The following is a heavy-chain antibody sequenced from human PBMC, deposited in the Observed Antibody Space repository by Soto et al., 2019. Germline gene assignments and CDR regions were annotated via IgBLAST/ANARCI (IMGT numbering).Heavy chain of an antibody. Sequence: KGLEWVSAINGGGNTYYADSVKGRFTNYRDNSKNTVYLQMNSVGAEDTAVYYCSFFFQAEDGIRYTVTVSAFLLNRSSDL. CDR3: SFFFQAEDGIRYTVTVSAFLLNRSSDL. J-gene: IGHJ2*01. CDR2: INGGGNT. V-gene: IGHV3-66*01. D-gene: IGHD3-9*01.